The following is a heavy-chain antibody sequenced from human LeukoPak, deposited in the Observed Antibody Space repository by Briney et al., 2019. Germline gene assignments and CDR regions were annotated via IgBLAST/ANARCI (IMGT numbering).Heavy chain of an antibody. J-gene: IGHJ5*02. Sequence: SETLSLTCTVSGGSISSYYWSWIRQPPGKGLEWIGYIYYSGSTNYNPSLKSRVTISVDTSKNQFSLKLSSVTAADTAVYYCAGERVEYSSGSNWFDPWGQGTLVTVSS. V-gene: IGHV4-59*01. D-gene: IGHD3-10*01. CDR1: GGSISSYY. CDR2: IYYSGST. CDR3: AGERVEYSSGSNWFDP.